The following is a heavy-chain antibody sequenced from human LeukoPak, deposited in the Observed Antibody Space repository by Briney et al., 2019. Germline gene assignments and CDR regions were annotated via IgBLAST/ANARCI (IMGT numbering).Heavy chain of an antibody. D-gene: IGHD6-19*01. CDR2: IRYDGSNK. CDR1: GFTFSSYG. CDR3: AKGEVEQWLVSWSDRYYYMDV. J-gene: IGHJ6*03. V-gene: IGHV3-30*02. Sequence: GGSLRLSCAASGFTFSSYGMHWVRQAPGKGLEWVAFIRYDGSNKYYADFAKGRFTISRDNSKNTLNLQMNSLRAEDTAVYYCAKGEVEQWLVSWSDRYYYMDVWGKGTTVTISS.